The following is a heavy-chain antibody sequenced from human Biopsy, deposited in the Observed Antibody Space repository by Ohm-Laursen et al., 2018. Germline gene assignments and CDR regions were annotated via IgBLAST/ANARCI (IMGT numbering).Heavy chain of an antibody. CDR3: ARAKLEPVYYYYGMDV. D-gene: IGHD1-1*01. V-gene: IGHV1-24*01. J-gene: IGHJ6*02. CDR1: GYTLTELS. CDR2: FDREERKT. Sequence: ASVKVSCKVSGYTLTELSIHWVRQTGGKGLEWMGGFDREERKTVYAEKFQGRVTMTADTSTSTAYMEVTSLRSDDTAVYYCARAKLEPVYYYYGMDVWGQGTTVTVSS.